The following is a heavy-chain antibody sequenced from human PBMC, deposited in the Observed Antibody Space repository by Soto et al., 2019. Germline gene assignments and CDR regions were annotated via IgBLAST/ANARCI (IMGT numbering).Heavy chain of an antibody. D-gene: IGHD6-13*01. Sequence: PSETLSLTCAVSGGSISSSNWWSWVRQPPGKGLEWIGEIYHSGSTNYNPSLKSRVTISVDKSKNQFSLKLSSVTAADTAVYYCARKLRSSRYVYYYYGMDVWGQGTTVTVSS. V-gene: IGHV4-4*02. CDR1: GGSISSSNW. J-gene: IGHJ6*02. CDR3: ARKLRSSRYVYYYYGMDV. CDR2: IYHSGST.